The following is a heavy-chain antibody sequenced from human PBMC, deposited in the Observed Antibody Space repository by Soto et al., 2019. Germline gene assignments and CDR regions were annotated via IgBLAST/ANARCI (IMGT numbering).Heavy chain of an antibody. CDR1: GFTFSSYW. J-gene: IGHJ6*02. CDR3: AREGGYCSSTSCPRHYYYYGMDV. V-gene: IGHV3-7*03. CDR2: IKQEGRDK. D-gene: IGHD2-2*01. Sequence: GGSLRLSCAASGFTFSSYWMSWVRQAPGKGLEWVANIKQEGRDKYYVDSVKGRFTISRDNAKNSLYLQMNSLRAEDTAVYYCAREGGYCSSTSCPRHYYYYGMDVWGQGTTVTVSS.